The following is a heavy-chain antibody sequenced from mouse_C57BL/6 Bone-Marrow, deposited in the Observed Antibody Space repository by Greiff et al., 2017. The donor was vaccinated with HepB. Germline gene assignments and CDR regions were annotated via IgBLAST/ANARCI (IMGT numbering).Heavy chain of an antibody. CDR2: IDPEDGET. Sequence: EVQGVESGAELVKPGASVKLSCTASGFNIKDYYMHWVKQRTEQGLEWIGRIDPEDGETQYAPKFQGKATITADASSNTAYLLLSSLTSEDTAVYYCGRGDSYYAMYYWGQGASVTVSS. CDR3: GRGDSYYAMYY. J-gene: IGHJ4*01. CDR1: GFNIKDYY. V-gene: IGHV14-2*01.